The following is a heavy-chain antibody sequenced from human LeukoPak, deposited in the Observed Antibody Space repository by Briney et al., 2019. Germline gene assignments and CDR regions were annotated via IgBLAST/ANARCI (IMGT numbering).Heavy chain of an antibody. D-gene: IGHD5-24*01. CDR2: IYYSGST. CDR3: ASQVEMATSYFDY. J-gene: IGHJ4*02. Sequence: SETLSLTCTVSGGSISSSSYYWGWIRLPPGKGLEWIGSIYYSGSTYYNPSLKSRVTISVDTSKNQFSLKLSSVTAADTAVYYCASQVEMATSYFDYWGQGTLVTVSS. V-gene: IGHV4-39*01. CDR1: GGSISSSSYY.